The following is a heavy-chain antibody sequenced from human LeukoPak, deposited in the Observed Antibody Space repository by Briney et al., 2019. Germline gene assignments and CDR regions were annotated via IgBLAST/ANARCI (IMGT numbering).Heavy chain of an antibody. CDR1: GGSFSGYY. CDR3: ARDYASGSYFPFDY. Sequence: SETLSLTCAVYGGSFSGYYWSWIRQPPGKGLEWIGEINHSGSTYYNPSLKSRVTISVDTSKNQFSLKLSSVTAADTAVYYCARDYASGSYFPFDYWGQGTLVTVSS. V-gene: IGHV4-34*01. J-gene: IGHJ4*02. CDR2: INHSGST. D-gene: IGHD1-26*01.